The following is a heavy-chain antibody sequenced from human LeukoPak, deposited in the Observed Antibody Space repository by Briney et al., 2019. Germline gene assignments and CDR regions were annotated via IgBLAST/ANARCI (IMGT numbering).Heavy chain of an antibody. CDR2: IYYSGST. Sequence: PSQTLSLTCTVSGGSISSGDYYWSWIRQPPGKGLEWIGCIYYSGSTYYNPSLKSRVTISVDTSKNQFSPNLNSVTAADTAVYYCARGRYSDWFFPYYFDYWGQGTLVTVSS. J-gene: IGHJ4*02. V-gene: IGHV4-30-4*01. CDR1: GGSISSGDYY. D-gene: IGHD3-9*01. CDR3: ARGRYSDWFFPYYFDY.